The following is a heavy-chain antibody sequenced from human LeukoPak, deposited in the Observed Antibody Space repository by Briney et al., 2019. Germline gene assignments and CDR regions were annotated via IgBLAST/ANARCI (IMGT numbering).Heavy chain of an antibody. V-gene: IGHV3-21*01. CDR2: ISSSSSNI. J-gene: IGHJ4*02. Sequence: GGSLRLSCAASGFXFSSYSMNWVRQAPGKGLEWLSSISSSSSNIYYADSVKGRFTISRDNAKNSLYLQMNSLRAEDTAVYYCARDGWELLPDYWGQGTLVTVSS. D-gene: IGHD1-26*01. CDR3: ARDGWELLPDY. CDR1: GFXFSSYS.